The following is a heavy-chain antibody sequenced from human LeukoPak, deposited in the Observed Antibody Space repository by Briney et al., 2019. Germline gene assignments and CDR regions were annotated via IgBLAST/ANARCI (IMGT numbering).Heavy chain of an antibody. CDR3: ARPYYDFWSGYYDAFDI. Sequence: SETLSLTCTVSGGSISSYYRSWIRQPAGKGLEWIGRIYTSGSTNYNPSLKSRVTISVDKSKNQFSLKLSSVTAADTAVYYCARPYYDFWSGYYDAFDICGHGTMVTVSS. D-gene: IGHD3-3*01. J-gene: IGHJ3*02. CDR2: IYTSGST. CDR1: GGSISSYY. V-gene: IGHV4-4*07.